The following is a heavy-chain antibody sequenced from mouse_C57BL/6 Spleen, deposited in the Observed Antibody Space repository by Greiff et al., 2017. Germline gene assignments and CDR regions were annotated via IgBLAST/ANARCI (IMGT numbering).Heavy chain of an antibody. J-gene: IGHJ4*01. V-gene: IGHV1-9*01. CDR3: ARRIYYYGSSYLYAMDY. D-gene: IGHD1-1*01. CDR1: GYTFTGYW. CDR2: ILPGSGST. Sequence: VQLQQSGAELMKPGASVKLSCKATGYTFTGYWIEWVKQRPGHGLEWIGEILPGSGSTNYNEKFKGKATFTADTSSNTAYMQLSSLTTEDSAIYYCARRIYYYGSSYLYAMDYRGQGTSVTVSS.